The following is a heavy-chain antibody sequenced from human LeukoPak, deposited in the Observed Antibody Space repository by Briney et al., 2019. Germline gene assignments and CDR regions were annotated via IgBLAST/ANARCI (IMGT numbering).Heavy chain of an antibody. J-gene: IGHJ4*02. CDR2: INHSGST. V-gene: IGHV4-34*01. CDR1: GGSFSGYY. D-gene: IGHD5-12*01. CDR3: ARGRLGWLRSRAFDY. Sequence: SETLSLTCAVYGGSFSGYYWSWIRQPPGKGLEWIGEINHSGSTNYNPSLKSRVTISVDTSKNQFSLKLSPVTAADTAVYYCARGRLGWLRSRAFDYWGQGTLVTVSS.